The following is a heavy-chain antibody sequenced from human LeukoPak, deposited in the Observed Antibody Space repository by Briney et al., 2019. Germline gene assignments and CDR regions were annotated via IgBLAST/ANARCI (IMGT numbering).Heavy chain of an antibody. V-gene: IGHV4-30-4*01. D-gene: IGHD4-23*01. J-gene: IGHJ4*02. CDR1: GGSISSGDYY. Sequence: SETLSLTCTVSGGSISSGDYYWSWIRQPPGKGLEWIGYIYYSGSTYYNPSLKSQVTISVDTSKNQFSLKLSSVTAADTAVYYCARDYGGNPYFDYWGQGTLVTVSS. CDR3: ARDYGGNPYFDY. CDR2: IYYSGST.